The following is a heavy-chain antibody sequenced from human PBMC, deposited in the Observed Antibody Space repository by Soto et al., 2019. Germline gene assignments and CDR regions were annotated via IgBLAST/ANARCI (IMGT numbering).Heavy chain of an antibody. CDR2: ISSSSSTI. V-gene: IGHV3-48*01. D-gene: IGHD3-22*01. CDR1: GFTFSSYS. Sequence: PGGSLRLSCAASGFTFSSYSMNWVRQAPGKGLEWVSYISSSSSTIYYADSVKGRFTISRDNAKNSLYLQMNSLRAEDTAVYYCARDWVGITMIVVDRDAFEIWGQGTMVTVSS. CDR3: ARDWVGITMIVVDRDAFEI. J-gene: IGHJ3*02.